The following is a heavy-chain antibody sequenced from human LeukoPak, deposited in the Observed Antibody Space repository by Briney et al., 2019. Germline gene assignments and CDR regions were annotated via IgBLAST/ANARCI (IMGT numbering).Heavy chain of an antibody. Sequence: PGGSLRLSCAASGFTFGDYYMSWIRQAPGKGLEWVSYISSSGSTIYYADSVKGRFTISRDNAKNSLYLQMNSLRAEDTAVYYCARDVRDLEWLPYYMDVWGKGTTVTVSS. J-gene: IGHJ6*03. V-gene: IGHV3-11*04. D-gene: IGHD3-3*01. CDR1: GFTFGDYY. CDR3: ARDVRDLEWLPYYMDV. CDR2: ISSSGSTI.